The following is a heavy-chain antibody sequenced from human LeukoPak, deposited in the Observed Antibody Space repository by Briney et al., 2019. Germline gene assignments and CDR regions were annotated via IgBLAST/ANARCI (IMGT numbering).Heavy chain of an antibody. D-gene: IGHD3-22*01. Sequence: KESGPTLVKPTQALTLTCTFSGFSLSTSGVGVGWIRQPPGKALEWLALIYWGDDKRYSPSLKSRLTITKDTSKNQVVLTMTNMDPVDTATYYCAHQRGDYYDSSGYNYYYYYYMDVWGKGTTVTVSS. V-gene: IGHV2-5*02. CDR3: AHQRGDYYDSSGYNYYYYYYMDV. J-gene: IGHJ6*03. CDR2: IYWGDDK. CDR1: GFSLSTSGVG.